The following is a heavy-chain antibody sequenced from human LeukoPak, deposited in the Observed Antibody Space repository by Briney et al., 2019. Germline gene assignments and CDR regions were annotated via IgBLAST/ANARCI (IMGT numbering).Heavy chain of an antibody. CDR1: GGTFSSYA. Sequence: SVKVSCKASGGTFSSYAISWVRQAPGQGLEWMGGIIPIFGTANYAQKFQGRVTITADESTSTAYMKLSSLRSEDTAVYYCARAPIYYDSSGYYPDYWGQGTLVTVSS. D-gene: IGHD3-22*01. V-gene: IGHV1-69*13. CDR2: IIPIFGTA. CDR3: ARAPIYYDSSGYYPDY. J-gene: IGHJ4*02.